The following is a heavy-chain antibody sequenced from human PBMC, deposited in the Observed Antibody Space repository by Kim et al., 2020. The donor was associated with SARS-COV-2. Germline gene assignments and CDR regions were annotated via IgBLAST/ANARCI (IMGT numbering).Heavy chain of an antibody. Sequence: ASVKVSCKVSGYTLIELSMHWVRQAPGKGLEWMGGFDPEDGETIYAQKFQGRVTMTEDTSTDTAYMELSSLRSEDTAVYYRATGSPKGPPKWWFDPWGQGTLVTVSS. J-gene: IGHJ5*02. CDR3: ATGSPKGPPKWWFDP. CDR2: FDPEDGET. V-gene: IGHV1-24*01. CDR1: GYTLIELS. D-gene: IGHD2-8*01.